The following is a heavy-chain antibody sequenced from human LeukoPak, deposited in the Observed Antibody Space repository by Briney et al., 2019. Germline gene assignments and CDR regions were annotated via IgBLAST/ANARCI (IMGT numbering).Heavy chain of an antibody. D-gene: IGHD3-22*01. J-gene: IGHJ4*02. CDR1: GGSIISSNW. CDR2: IYHSGTT. V-gene: IGHV4-4*02. CDR3: ARDPHYYDSSGYLNYFDY. Sequence: PSETLSLTCAVSGGSIISSNWWSWVRQPPGKGLEWIGEIYHSGTTNYNPSLKSRVTISVDTSKNQFSLKLSSVTAADTAVYYCARDPHYYDSSGYLNYFDYWGQGTLVTVSS.